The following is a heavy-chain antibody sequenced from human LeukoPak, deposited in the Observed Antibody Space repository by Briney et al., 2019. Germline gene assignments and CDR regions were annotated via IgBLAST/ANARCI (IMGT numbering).Heavy chain of an antibody. Sequence: GGSLRLSCAASGFTFSNAWMSWVRQAPGKGLEWVGRIKSKTDGGTTDYAAPVKGRFTISRDDSKNTLYLQMSSLKTEDTAVYYCTTDSLLYCSSTSCYCVWGQGTLVTVSS. J-gene: IGHJ4*02. D-gene: IGHD2-2*01. CDR2: IKSKTDGGTT. CDR1: GFTFSNAW. CDR3: TTDSLLYCSSTSCYCV. V-gene: IGHV3-15*01.